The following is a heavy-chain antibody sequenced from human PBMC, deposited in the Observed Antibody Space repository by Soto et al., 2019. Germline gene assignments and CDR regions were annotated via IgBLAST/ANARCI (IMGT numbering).Heavy chain of an antibody. CDR1: GYTFTSYD. D-gene: IGHD3-3*01. CDR3: ARRGRYGIMDFWCGFHPHTIKTPFDY. Sequence: ASVKVSCKASGYTFTSYDINWVRPATGQGLEWMGWMNPNSGNTGYAQKFQGRVTMTRNTSISTAYMGLSSLRSEDTAVYYCARRGRYGIMDFWCGFHPHTIKTPFDYWGRGTLVTVSS. J-gene: IGHJ4*02. CDR2: MNPNSGNT. V-gene: IGHV1-8*01.